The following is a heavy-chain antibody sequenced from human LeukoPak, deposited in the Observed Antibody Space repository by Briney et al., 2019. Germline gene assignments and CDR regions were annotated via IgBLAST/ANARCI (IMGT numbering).Heavy chain of an antibody. D-gene: IGHD2-2*01. CDR1: GFTFSSYW. J-gene: IGHJ5*02. CDR3: AREACSSTSCWFDP. Sequence: PGGSLRLSCAASGFTFSSYWMHWVRQAPGKGLVWVSRINTDGSSTSYADSVKGRFAISRDNAKNTLYLQMNSLRAEDTAVYYCAREACSSTSCWFDPWGQGTLVTVSS. V-gene: IGHV3-74*01. CDR2: INTDGSST.